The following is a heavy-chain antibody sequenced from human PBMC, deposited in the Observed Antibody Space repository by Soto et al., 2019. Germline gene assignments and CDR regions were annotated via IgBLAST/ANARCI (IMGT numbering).Heavy chain of an antibody. J-gene: IGHJ6*02. D-gene: IGHD3-10*01. Sequence: SETLSLTCAVYGGSFSGYYWSWIRQPPGKGLEWIGEINHSGSTNYNPSLKSRVTISVDTSKNQFSLKLSSVTAADTAVYYCARGGGAIRRGYYYYGMDVWGQGTTVTVSS. CDR3: ARGGGAIRRGYYYYGMDV. V-gene: IGHV4-34*01. CDR1: GGSFSGYY. CDR2: INHSGST.